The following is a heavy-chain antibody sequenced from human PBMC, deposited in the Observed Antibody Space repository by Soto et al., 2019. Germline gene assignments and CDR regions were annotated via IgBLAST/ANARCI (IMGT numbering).Heavy chain of an antibody. V-gene: IGHV3-11*06. J-gene: IGHJ4*02. Sequence: QVQLVESGGGLVKPGGSLRLSCAASGFTFSDYYMSWIRQAPGKGLEWVSYISSSSSYTNYADSVKGRFTISRDNAKNSLYLQMNSLRAEDTAVYYCARLMNKVYADHWGQGTLVTVSS. CDR3: ARLMNKVYADH. D-gene: IGHD2-8*01. CDR1: GFTFSDYY. CDR2: ISSSSSYT.